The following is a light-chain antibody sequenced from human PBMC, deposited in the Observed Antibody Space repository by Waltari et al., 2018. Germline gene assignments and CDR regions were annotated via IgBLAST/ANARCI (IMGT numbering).Light chain of an antibody. V-gene: IGLV2-14*01. CDR1: SSDVGGYNY. CDR3: SSYTSSSTWV. CDR2: EVS. Sequence: QSALTQPASVSGSPGQSIPIPCTGTSSDVGGYNYASWYQQHPGKAPKLMIYEVSNRPSGVSNRFSGSKSGNTASLTISGLQAEDEADYYCSSYTSSSTWVFGGGTKLTVL. J-gene: IGLJ3*02.